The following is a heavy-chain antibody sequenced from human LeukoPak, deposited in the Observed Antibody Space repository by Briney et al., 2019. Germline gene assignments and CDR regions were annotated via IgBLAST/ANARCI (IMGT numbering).Heavy chain of an antibody. V-gene: IGHV4-59*01. CDR2: IYYSGST. D-gene: IGHD6-19*01. J-gene: IGHJ4*02. CDR1: GGSISSYY. Sequence: SETLSLTCTVSGGSISSYYWNWIRQPPGKGLEWIGYIYYSGSTNYNPSLKSRVTISVDTSENQFSLQLTSVTAADTAVYYCARGGGWSPYYIDYWGQGTLVTVSS. CDR3: ARGGGWSPYYIDY.